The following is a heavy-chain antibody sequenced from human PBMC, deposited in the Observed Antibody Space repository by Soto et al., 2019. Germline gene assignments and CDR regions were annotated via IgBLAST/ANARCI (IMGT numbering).Heavy chain of an antibody. CDR2: IYYSGST. D-gene: IGHD3-16*01. Sequence: SETLSLTCTVSGGSISSSSYYWGWIRQPPGKGLEWIGSIYYSGSTYYNLSLKSRLTISVDTSKNQFSLKLSSVTAADTAVYYCTRNIYSYGPIDYWGQGTLVTVSS. CDR3: TRNIYSYGPIDY. J-gene: IGHJ4*02. CDR1: GGSISSSSYY. V-gene: IGHV4-39*01.